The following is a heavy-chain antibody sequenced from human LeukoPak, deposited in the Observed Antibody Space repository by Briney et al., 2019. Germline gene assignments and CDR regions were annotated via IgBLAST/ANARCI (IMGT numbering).Heavy chain of an antibody. D-gene: IGHD3-10*01. CDR1: GFTFSSYW. J-gene: IGHJ4*02. V-gene: IGHV3-7*01. CDR2: IKQDGSEK. Sequence: GGSLRLSCAASGFTFSSYWMSWVRQAPGKGLEWVANIKQDGSEKYYVDPVKGRFTISRDNAKNSLYLQMNSLRAEDTAVYYCARDRGGSYYYGSGRYDYWGQGTLVTVSS. CDR3: ARDRGGSYYYGSGRYDY.